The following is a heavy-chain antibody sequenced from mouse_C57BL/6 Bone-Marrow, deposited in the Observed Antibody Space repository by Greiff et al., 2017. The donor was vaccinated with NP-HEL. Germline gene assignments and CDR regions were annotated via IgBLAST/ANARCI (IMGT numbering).Heavy chain of an antibody. V-gene: IGHV1-26*01. CDR3: AREGLLPLSWWFDV. CDR1: GYTFTDYY. CDR2: INPNNGGT. D-gene: IGHD1-1*01. Sequence: VQLKQSGPELVKPGASVKISCKASGYTFTDYYMNWVKQSHGKSLEWIGDINPNNGGTSYNQKFKGKATLTVDKSSSTAYMELRSLTSEDSAVYYCAREGLLPLSWWFDVWGTGTTVTVSS. J-gene: IGHJ1*03.